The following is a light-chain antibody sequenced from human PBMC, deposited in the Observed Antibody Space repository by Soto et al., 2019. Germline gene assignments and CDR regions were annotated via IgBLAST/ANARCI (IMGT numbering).Light chain of an antibody. Sequence: EIVLTQSPGTLSLSPGERATLSCRASQSVSSSYLAWYQQKPGQAPRLLIYGASSRATGIPDRFSGSGSGTDFTITISRLEPEDCAVYYCQQYGSSPLTLGGGTKVEIK. V-gene: IGKV3-20*01. CDR1: QSVSSSY. J-gene: IGKJ4*01. CDR3: QQYGSSPLT. CDR2: GAS.